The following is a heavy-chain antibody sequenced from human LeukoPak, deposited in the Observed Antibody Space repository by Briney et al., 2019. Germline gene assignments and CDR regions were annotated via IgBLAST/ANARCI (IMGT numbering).Heavy chain of an antibody. Sequence: ASVKVSCKASGYTFTSYDINWVRQATGLGLEWMGWMNPNSGNTGYAQKFQGRVTMTRNTSISTAYMELSSLRSEDTAVYYCARGLCSSTSCYLEWFDPWGQGTLVTVSS. J-gene: IGHJ5*02. CDR1: GYTFTSYD. D-gene: IGHD2-2*01. V-gene: IGHV1-8*01. CDR2: MNPNSGNT. CDR3: ARGLCSSTSCYLEWFDP.